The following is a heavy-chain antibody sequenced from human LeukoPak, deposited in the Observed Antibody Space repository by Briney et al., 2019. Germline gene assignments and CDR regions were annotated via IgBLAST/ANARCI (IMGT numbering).Heavy chain of an antibody. CDR1: GFTFTSSA. J-gene: IGHJ4*02. V-gene: IGHV3-23*01. CDR3: AKPEVGVASIDC. CDR2: ISSGGTP. Sequence: GGSLRLSCAASGFTFTSSAMTWVRQAPGKGLEWVSAISSGGTPYYAASVRGRFIISRDTSTNTLYLQVKSLTAEDTAVYYCAKPEVGVASIDCWGQGTLVTVSS. D-gene: IGHD2-2*01.